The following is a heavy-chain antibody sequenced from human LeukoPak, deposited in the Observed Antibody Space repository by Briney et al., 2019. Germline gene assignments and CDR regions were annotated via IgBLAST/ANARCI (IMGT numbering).Heavy chain of an antibody. CDR1: GFTFSSYS. CDR3: ARSPTLTIFGVVNPDY. Sequence: GGSLRLSCAASGFTFSSYSMNWVRQAPGKGLEWVSYISSSSTIYYADSVKGRFTISRDNAKNSLYLQMNSLRAEDTAVYYCARSPTLTIFGVVNPDYWGQGTLVTVSS. J-gene: IGHJ4*02. V-gene: IGHV3-48*04. CDR2: ISSSSTI. D-gene: IGHD3-3*01.